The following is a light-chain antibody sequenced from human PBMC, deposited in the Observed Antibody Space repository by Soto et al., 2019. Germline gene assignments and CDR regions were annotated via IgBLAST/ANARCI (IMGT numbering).Light chain of an antibody. CDR3: SSYTSNNILYV. CDR1: TSDVGAYNL. V-gene: IGLV2-11*01. J-gene: IGLJ1*01. CDR2: DVI. Sequence: QSALTQPRSVSGSPGQSITLSCDGSTSDVGAYNLVSWYQQHPGEAPKLMIYDVIKRPSGVPYRFSGSKSGNTASLTISGLQADDEADYYCSSYTSNNILYVFGTGTKLTVL.